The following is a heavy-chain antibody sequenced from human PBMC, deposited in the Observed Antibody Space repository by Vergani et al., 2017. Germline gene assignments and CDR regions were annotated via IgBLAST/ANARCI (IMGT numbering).Heavy chain of an antibody. D-gene: IGHD2-15*01. J-gene: IGHJ4*02. Sequence: QVQLQESGPGLVKPSQTLSLTCTVSGGSISSGSYYWSWIRQPAGKGLEWIGRIYTSGSTNYNPSLKSRVTISVDTSKNQFSLKLSSVTAADTAVYYCASCSGGSCDGDYWGQGTLVTVSS. V-gene: IGHV4-61*02. CDR2: IYTSGST. CDR1: GGSISSGSYY. CDR3: ASCSGGSCDGDY.